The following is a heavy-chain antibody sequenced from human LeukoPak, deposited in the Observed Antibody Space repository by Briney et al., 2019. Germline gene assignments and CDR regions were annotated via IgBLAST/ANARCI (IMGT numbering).Heavy chain of an antibody. CDR3: AKARIAVAVTTASLQY. CDR1: GFTFSNYG. CDR2: ISYDGSNK. J-gene: IGHJ1*01. D-gene: IGHD6-19*01. Sequence: GGSLRLSCAASGFTFSNYGMHWVRQAPGKGLEWVAVISYDGSNKYYADSVKGRFTVYRDNSKNTLYLQMNSLRTDDTAVYYCAKARIAVAVTTASLQYWGQGTLVTVSS. V-gene: IGHV3-30*18.